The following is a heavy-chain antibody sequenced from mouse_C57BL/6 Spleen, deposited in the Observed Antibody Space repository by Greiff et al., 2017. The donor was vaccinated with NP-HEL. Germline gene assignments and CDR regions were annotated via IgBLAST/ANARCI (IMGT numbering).Heavy chain of an antibody. J-gene: IGHJ4*01. V-gene: IGHV1-22*01. CDR1: GYTFTDYN. CDR2: INPNNGGT. D-gene: IGHD2-4*01. CDR3: ARGDDYFYAMDY. Sequence: LVKPGASVKMSCKASGYTFTDYNMHWVKQSHGKSLEWIGYINPNNGGTSYNQKFKGKATLTVNKSSSTAYMELRSLTSEDSAVYYCARGDDYFYAMDYWGQGTSVTVSS.